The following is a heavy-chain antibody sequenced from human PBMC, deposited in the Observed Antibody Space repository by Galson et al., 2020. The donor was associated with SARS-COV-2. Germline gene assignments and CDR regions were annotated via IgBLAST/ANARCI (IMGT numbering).Heavy chain of an antibody. D-gene: IGHD3-16*02. CDR1: GGSFTVDY. V-gene: IGHV4-34*01. J-gene: IGHJ4*02. CDR3: ARQFRSGSSLYSYCFEF. CDR2: INHSGST. Sequence: SETLSLTCAVSGGSFTVDYWSWIRQPPGKGLEWIGEINHSGSTNHNPSLKSRVTISVDTSKNQFSLKLNSVTAADTAVYYCARQFRSGSSLYSYCFEFWGQGTLVIVSS.